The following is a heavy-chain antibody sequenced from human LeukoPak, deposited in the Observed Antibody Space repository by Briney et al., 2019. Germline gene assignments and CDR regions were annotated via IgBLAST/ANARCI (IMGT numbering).Heavy chain of an antibody. J-gene: IGHJ4*02. CDR3: AKDRGGCSSTSCYAG. Sequence: AGGSLRLSCAASGFTFSSYAMSWVRQAPGKGLEWVSAISGSGGSTYYADSVKGRFTISRDNSKNTLYLQMNSLRAEDTAVYYCAKDRGGCSSTSCYAGWGQGALVTVSS. D-gene: IGHD2-2*01. CDR1: GFTFSSYA. CDR2: ISGSGGST. V-gene: IGHV3-23*01.